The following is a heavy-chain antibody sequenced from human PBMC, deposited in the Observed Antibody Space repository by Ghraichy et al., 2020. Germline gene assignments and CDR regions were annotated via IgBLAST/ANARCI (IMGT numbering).Heavy chain of an antibody. CDR3: ARKWDDYGDYVDY. Sequence: LTCAASGFTFSSYSMNWVRQAPGKGLEWVSSSSSSSSYIYYADSVKGRFTISRDNAKNSLYLPMNSLRAEDTAVYYCARKWDDYGDYVDYWGQGTLVTVSS. V-gene: IGHV3-21*01. D-gene: IGHD4-17*01. CDR1: GFTFSSYS. J-gene: IGHJ4*02. CDR2: SSSSSSYI.